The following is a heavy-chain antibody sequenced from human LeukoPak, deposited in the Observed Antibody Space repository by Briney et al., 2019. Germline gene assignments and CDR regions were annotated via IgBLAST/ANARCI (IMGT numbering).Heavy chain of an antibody. CDR2: ITSSGAST. Sequence: PGGSLRLSCAASGFTFSNYAMSWVRQAPGNGLEWVSAITSSGASTYYADSVQGRFIISRDTSKNTLSLQMNSLRAEDTAVYYCARAVEYYDILTGYAQYYFDYWGRGTLVTVSS. CDR1: GFTFSNYA. CDR3: ARAVEYYDILTGYAQYYFDY. J-gene: IGHJ4*02. V-gene: IGHV3-23*01. D-gene: IGHD3-9*01.